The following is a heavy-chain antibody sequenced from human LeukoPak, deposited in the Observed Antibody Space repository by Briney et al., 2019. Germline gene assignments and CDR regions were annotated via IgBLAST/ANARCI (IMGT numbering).Heavy chain of an antibody. J-gene: IGHJ3*02. CDR2: ISWNSGNI. D-gene: IGHD1-1*01. V-gene: IGHV3-9*01. CDR1: GFTFDDYG. Sequence: GGSLRLSCAASGFTFDDYGMHWVRQVPGKGLEWVSGISWNSGNIGYADSVKGRFTISRDNAKNSLYLQMNSLRAEDTALYYCAEGQLGRALDVFDIWGQGTMVTVSS. CDR3: AEGQLGRALDVFDI.